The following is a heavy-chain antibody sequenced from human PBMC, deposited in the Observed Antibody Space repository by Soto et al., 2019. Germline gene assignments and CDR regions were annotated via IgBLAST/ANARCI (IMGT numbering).Heavy chain of an antibody. Sequence: RGESLKISCKGSGYSFTSYWIGWVRQMPGKGLEWMGIIYPGDSDTRYSPSFQGQVTISADKSISTAYLQWSSLKASDTAMYYCARLKGDGYNYSPLYYWGQGTLVTVSS. CDR1: GYSFTSYW. D-gene: IGHD5-12*01. V-gene: IGHV5-51*01. J-gene: IGHJ4*02. CDR2: IYPGDSDT. CDR3: ARLKGDGYNYSPLYY.